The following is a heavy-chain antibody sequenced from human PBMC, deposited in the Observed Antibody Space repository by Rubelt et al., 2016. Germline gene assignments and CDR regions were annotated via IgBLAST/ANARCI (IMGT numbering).Heavy chain of an antibody. J-gene: IGHJ4*02. V-gene: IGHV1-46*01. CDR1: GYIFISYY. D-gene: IGHD2-2*01. CDR2: INPSGGGT. Sequence: QVQLVQSGAEVKKPGASVKVSCKASGYIFISYYMHWVRQAPGQGLEWMGIINPSGGGTRYAQKFQGRVTMTRDTSTSKVYMELSSLGPEDTAVYYCARVPSFTSRGDSWGQGTLVTVSS. CDR3: ARVPSFTSRGDS.